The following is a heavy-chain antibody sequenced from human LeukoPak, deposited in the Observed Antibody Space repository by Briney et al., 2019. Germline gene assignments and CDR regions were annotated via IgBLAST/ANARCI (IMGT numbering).Heavy chain of an antibody. D-gene: IGHD5-18*01. J-gene: IGHJ3*02. Sequence: GGSLRLSCAASGFTFSSYSMNWVRQAPGKGLEWVSSISSSSSYIYYADSVKGRFTISRDNAKNSLYLQMNSLRAEDTAVYYCASYDTAMVTDAFDIWGQGTMVTVSS. CDR3: ASYDTAMVTDAFDI. CDR2: ISSSSSYI. V-gene: IGHV3-21*01. CDR1: GFTFSSYS.